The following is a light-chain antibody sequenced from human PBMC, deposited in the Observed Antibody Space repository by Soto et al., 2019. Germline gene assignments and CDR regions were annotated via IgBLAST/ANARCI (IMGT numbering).Light chain of an antibody. CDR3: SSHAGSNNLGV. CDR2: EVS. V-gene: IGLV2-8*01. J-gene: IGLJ1*01. CDR1: SSDVGGYNY. Sequence: QSALTQPPSASGSPGQSVTISCTGTSSDVGGYNYVSWYQQHPGKAPKLMIYEVSKRPSVFPDRCSGSKSGNTASLTVSGRQTEDEADSYCSSHAGSNNLGVFGTGTKVPVL.